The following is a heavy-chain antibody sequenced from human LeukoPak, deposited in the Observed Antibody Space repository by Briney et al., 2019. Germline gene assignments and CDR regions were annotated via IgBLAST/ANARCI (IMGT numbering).Heavy chain of an antibody. Sequence: PGGSLRLSCAASGFTFSSYAIHWVRQAPGKGLEWVAVISYDGSNKYYADSVKGRFTISRDNSKNTLYLQMNSLRAEDTAVYYCAREGRQLTYYDSSGYLDWGQGTLVTVSS. V-gene: IGHV3-30-3*01. D-gene: IGHD3-22*01. CDR1: GFTFSSYA. J-gene: IGHJ4*02. CDR2: ISYDGSNK. CDR3: AREGRQLTYYDSSGYLD.